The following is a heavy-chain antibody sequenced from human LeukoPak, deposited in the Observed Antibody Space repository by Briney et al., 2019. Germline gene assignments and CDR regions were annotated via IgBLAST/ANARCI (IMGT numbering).Heavy chain of an antibody. CDR3: ARVLCSGGSCYINWFDP. CDR1: GFTFSSYA. V-gene: IGHV3-30-3*01. D-gene: IGHD2-15*01. CDR2: ISYDGSNK. J-gene: IGHJ5*02. Sequence: GGSLRLSCAASGFTFSSYAMHWVRQAPGKGLEWVSVISYDGSNKYYADSVKGRFTISRDNSKNTLYLQMNSLRAEDTAVYYCARVLCSGGSCYINWFDPWGQGTLVTVSS.